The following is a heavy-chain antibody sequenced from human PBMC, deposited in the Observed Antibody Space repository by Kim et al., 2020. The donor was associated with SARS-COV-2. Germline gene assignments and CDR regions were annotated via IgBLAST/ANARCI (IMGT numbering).Heavy chain of an antibody. CDR3: AKKRVVQLGY. J-gene: IGHJ4*02. CDR2: IGGSSTST. V-gene: IGHV3-23*01. Sequence: GGSLRLSCVASGFSFENFAMSWVRQAPGKGLEWVSGIGGSSTSTFHADSVKGRFTISRDNSKNTVYVQMNSLRAEDTAVYYCAKKRVVQLGYWAQGPLI. CDR1: GFSFENFA. D-gene: IGHD2-21*01.